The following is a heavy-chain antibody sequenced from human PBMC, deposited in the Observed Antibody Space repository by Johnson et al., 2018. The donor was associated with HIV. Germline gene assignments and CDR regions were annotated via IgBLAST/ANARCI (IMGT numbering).Heavy chain of an antibody. Sequence: VQLVESGGGVVQPGRSLGLSCAASGFTFSSYAMHWVRQAPGKGLEWVSVISYDGSNKYYADSVKGRFTISRDNSKNTLYLQMNSLRAEDTAVYYCATDIAVGGAFDIWGQGTMVTVSS. V-gene: IGHV3-30-3*02. D-gene: IGHD6-19*01. CDR1: GFTFSSYA. J-gene: IGHJ3*02. CDR3: ATDIAVGGAFDI. CDR2: ISYDGSNK.